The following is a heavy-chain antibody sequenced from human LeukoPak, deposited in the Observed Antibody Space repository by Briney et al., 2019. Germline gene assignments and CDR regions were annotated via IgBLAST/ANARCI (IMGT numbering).Heavy chain of an antibody. Sequence: GGTLRLSCAASGFTFRNYVIHWVRQAPGKGLEWVAVTSSDLNVKLYADSVKGRFTISRDNSRSTLYLQMNSLRPEDTAIYYCAREGYYGSGSPPSLYFDYWGQGTLVTVSS. J-gene: IGHJ4*02. D-gene: IGHD3-10*01. V-gene: IGHV3-30-3*01. CDR2: TSSDLNVK. CDR3: AREGYYGSGSPPSLYFDY. CDR1: GFTFRNYV.